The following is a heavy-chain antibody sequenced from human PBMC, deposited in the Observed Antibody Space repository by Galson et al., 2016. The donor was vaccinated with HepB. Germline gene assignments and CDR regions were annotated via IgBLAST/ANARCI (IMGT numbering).Heavy chain of an antibody. CDR1: GFTFNNFA. J-gene: IGHJ6*02. D-gene: IGHD2-2*01. CDR3: AKDHCSSTSCYVLYYYGMDV. Sequence: SLRLSCAASGFTFNNFAMSWVRQAPGKGLEWVSAISGSGSHTYYADSVKGRFTISRDNSKNTLDLQMNSLRAEDTAVYYCAKDHCSSTSCYVLYYYGMDVWGQGTTVTVSS. CDR2: ISGSGSHT. V-gene: IGHV3-23*01.